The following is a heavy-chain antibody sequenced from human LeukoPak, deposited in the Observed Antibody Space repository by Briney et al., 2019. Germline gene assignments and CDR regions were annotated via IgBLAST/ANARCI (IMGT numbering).Heavy chain of an antibody. CDR1: GFTFSSYS. CDR3: ARLGTPFTMVRGVIRAPYDY. J-gene: IGHJ4*02. V-gene: IGHV3-21*01. Sequence: GGSLRLSCAASGFTFSSYSMNWVRQAPGKGLEWVSSISSSSSYIYYADSVKGRFTISRDNAKNSLYLQMNSLRAEDTAVYYCARLGTPFTMVRGVIRAPYDYWGQGTLVTVSS. CDR2: ISSSSSYI. D-gene: IGHD3-10*01.